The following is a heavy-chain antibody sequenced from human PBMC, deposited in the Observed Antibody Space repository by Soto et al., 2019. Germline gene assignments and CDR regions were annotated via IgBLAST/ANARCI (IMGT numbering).Heavy chain of an antibody. V-gene: IGHV3-33*01. J-gene: IGHJ6*02. CDR1: GFTFSSYG. D-gene: IGHD5-12*01. Sequence: PGGSLRLSCAASGFTFSSYGMHWVRQAPGKGLEWVAVIWYDGSNKYYADSVKGRFTISRDNSKNTLYLQMNSLRAEDTAVYYCASHGYSGYDWGYYFYGMDVWGQGTTVTVS. CDR2: IWYDGSNK. CDR3: ASHGYSGYDWGYYFYGMDV.